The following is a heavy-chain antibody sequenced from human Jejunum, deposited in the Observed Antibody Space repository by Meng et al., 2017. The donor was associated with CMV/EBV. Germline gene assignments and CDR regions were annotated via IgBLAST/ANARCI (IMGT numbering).Heavy chain of an antibody. CDR2: IIPIFGTA. CDR1: GGTFSSYA. Sequence: KASGGTFSSYAISWVRQAPGQGLEWMGGIIPIFGTANYAQKFQGRVTITTDESTSTAYMELSSLRSEDAAVYYCARGGYNRPLDYWGQGALVTVSS. J-gene: IGHJ4*02. D-gene: IGHD6-25*01. CDR3: ARGGYNRPLDY. V-gene: IGHV1-69*05.